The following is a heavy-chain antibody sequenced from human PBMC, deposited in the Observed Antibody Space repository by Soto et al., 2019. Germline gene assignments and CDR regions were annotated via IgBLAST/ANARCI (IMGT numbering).Heavy chain of an antibody. CDR3: ARDKSPYSSGWHNRHFDY. J-gene: IGHJ4*02. CDR1: GFTFSTYA. CDR2: ISYDGSNK. V-gene: IGHV3-30-3*01. D-gene: IGHD6-19*01. Sequence: QVQLVESGGGVVQPGRSLRLSCAASGFTFSTYAMHWVRQAPGKGLEWVAVISYDGSNKYYADSVKGRFTISRDNYKNRLDLKMSSLRAEDTAGYYCARDKSPYSSGWHNRHFDYWGQGTLVTVSS.